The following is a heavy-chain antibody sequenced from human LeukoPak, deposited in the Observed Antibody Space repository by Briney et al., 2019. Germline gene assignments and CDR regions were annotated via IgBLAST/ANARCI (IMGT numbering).Heavy chain of an antibody. Sequence: ASVKVSCKASGYTFTSYDINWVRQAAGRGLEWMGWMNPNSGNTGYAQKLQGRVTMIRNTSISTAYMELSSLRSEDTAVYYCARGPFQYSYGTGGDYWGQGTLVTVSS. D-gene: IGHD5-18*01. V-gene: IGHV1-8*01. CDR3: ARGPFQYSYGTGGDY. CDR1: GYTFTSYD. J-gene: IGHJ4*02. CDR2: MNPNSGNT.